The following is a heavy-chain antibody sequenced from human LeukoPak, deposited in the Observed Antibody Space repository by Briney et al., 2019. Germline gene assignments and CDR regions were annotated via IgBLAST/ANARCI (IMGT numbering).Heavy chain of an antibody. CDR3: ARDLLNEGNHLDY. CDR1: GGSISSGDYY. Sequence: TSETLSLTCTVSGGSISSGDYYWSWIRQPPGKGLEWIGYIYYSGSTYYNPSLKSRVTISADTSKNQFSLKLSSVTAADTAVYYCARDLLNEGNHLDYWGQGTLVTVSS. V-gene: IGHV4-30-4*01. D-gene: IGHD4-23*01. CDR2: IYYSGST. J-gene: IGHJ4*02.